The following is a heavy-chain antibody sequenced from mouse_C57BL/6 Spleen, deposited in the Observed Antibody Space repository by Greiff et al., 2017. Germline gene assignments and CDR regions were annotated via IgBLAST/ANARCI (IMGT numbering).Heavy chain of an antibody. V-gene: IGHV1-54*01. CDR2: INPGSGGT. CDR1: GYAFTNYL. Sequence: QVQLQQPGAELVRPGTSVKVSCKASGYAFTNYLIEWVKQRPGQGLEWIGVINPGSGGTTYNEKFKGKATLTADKSSSTAYMQLSSLTSEDSAVYFCARRGYGNYDYAMDYWGTGTSVTVSS. CDR3: ARRGYGNYDYAMDY. J-gene: IGHJ4*01. D-gene: IGHD2-1*01.